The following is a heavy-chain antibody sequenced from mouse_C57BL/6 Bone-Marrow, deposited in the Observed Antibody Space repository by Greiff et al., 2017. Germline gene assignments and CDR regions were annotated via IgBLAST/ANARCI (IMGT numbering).Heavy chain of an antibody. CDR2: IYPGDGDT. V-gene: IGHV1-82*01. J-gene: IGHJ1*03. CDR1: GYAFSSSW. Sequence: QVQLQQSGPELVKPGASVKISCKASGYAFSSSWMNWVKQRPGKGLEWIGRIYPGDGDTNYNGKFKGKATLTADKSSSTAYMQLSSLTSEDSAVYFCARPQITTVEYWYFDVWGTGTTVTVSS. D-gene: IGHD1-1*01. CDR3: ARPQITTVEYWYFDV.